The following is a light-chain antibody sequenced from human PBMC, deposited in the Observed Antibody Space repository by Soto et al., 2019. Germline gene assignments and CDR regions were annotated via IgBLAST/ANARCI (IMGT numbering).Light chain of an antibody. CDR1: QSVSSS. J-gene: IGKJ3*01. CDR2: DAS. CDR3: QQRSNWPPEDT. Sequence: EIVLTQSPDTLSLSPGERATLSCRASQSVSSSLAWYQQIPGQAPRLLIYDASNRATGIPARFSGSVSGTDFTLTISSLEPEDFAVYYCQQRSNWPPEDTFGPGTKVDIK. V-gene: IGKV3-11*01.